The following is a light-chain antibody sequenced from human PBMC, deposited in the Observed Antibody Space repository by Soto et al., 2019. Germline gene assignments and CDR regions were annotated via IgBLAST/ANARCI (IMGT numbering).Light chain of an antibody. CDR2: DTS. CDR3: HQRGDWPT. V-gene: IGKV3-11*01. Sequence: EIVVTQSPATLSLSPGDRATLSCRTSQNVNYYLAWYQQKPGQATRLLIYDTSNRASGIPAWFTGSGSGTDFSLTLSSLEPEDFAFYYCHQRGDWPTFGGGTKVEIK. CDR1: QNVNYY. J-gene: IGKJ4*01.